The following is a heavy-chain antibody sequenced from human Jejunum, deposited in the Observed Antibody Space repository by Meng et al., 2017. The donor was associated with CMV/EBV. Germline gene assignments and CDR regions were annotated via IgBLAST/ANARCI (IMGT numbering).Heavy chain of an antibody. CDR2: SSSSGNYM. D-gene: IGHD3-10*01. J-gene: IGHJ4*02. CDR3: AREISMVRGGAE. Sequence: SGFSFNYYGMTWVRQAPGKGLEWVSSSSSSGNYMYYADSVKGRFTISRDSAKDSLYLQMNSLRVEDTAVYYCAREISMVRGGAEWGQGTLVTVSS. CDR1: GFSFNYYG. V-gene: IGHV3-21*01.